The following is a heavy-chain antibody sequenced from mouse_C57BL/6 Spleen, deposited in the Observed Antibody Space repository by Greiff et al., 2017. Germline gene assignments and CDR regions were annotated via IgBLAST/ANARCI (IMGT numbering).Heavy chain of an antibody. D-gene: IGHD1-1*01. CDR1: GYTFTDYY. CDR3: AREDLHYYGTLDY. V-gene: IGHV1-19*01. CDR2: INPYNGGT. Sequence: VQLQQSGPVLVKPGASVKMSCKASGYTFTDYYMNWVKQSHGKSLEWIGVINPYNGGTSYNQKFKGKATLTVDKSSSTAYMELNSLTSEDSAVYYCAREDLHYYGTLDYWGQGTTLTVSS. J-gene: IGHJ2*01.